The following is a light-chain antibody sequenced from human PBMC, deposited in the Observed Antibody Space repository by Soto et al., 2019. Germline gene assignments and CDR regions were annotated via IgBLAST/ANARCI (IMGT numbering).Light chain of an antibody. CDR2: GAS. Sequence: ELVLTQSPGTLSLSPGERATLSCRASQSVSSSYLAWYQQKPGQAPRLLIYGASSRATGIPDRFSGSGSGTDFTLTISRLEPEDFAVYYCQQRSNWPPITFGQGTRLEIK. V-gene: IGKV3D-20*02. CDR1: QSVSSSY. CDR3: QQRSNWPPIT. J-gene: IGKJ5*01.